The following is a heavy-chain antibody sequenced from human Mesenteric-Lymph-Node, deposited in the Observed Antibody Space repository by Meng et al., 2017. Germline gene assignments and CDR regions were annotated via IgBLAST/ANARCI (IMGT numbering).Heavy chain of an antibody. CDR3: ARWILNYYDSSGSADRVAFDI. CDR1: GGSISSYY. V-gene: IGHV4-59*08. CDR2: IYYSGST. D-gene: IGHD3-22*01. J-gene: IGHJ3*02. Sequence: SETLSLTCTVSGGSISSYYWSWIRQPPGKGLEWIGYIYYSGSTNYNPSLKSRVTISVDTSKNQFSLKLSSVTAADTAVYYCARWILNYYDSSGSADRVAFDIWGQGTMVTVSS.